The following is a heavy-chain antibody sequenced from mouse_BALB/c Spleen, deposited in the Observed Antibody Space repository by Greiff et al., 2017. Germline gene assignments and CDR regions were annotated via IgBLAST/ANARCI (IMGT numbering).Heavy chain of an antibody. CDR3: ASDGNCYFDY. D-gene: IGHD2-1*01. V-gene: IGHV1-14*01. CDR1: GYTFTSYV. J-gene: IGHJ2*01. Sequence: VHVKQSGPELVKPGASVKMSCKASGYTFTSYVMHWVKQKPGQGLEWIGYINPYNDGTKYNEKFKGKATLTSDKSASTAYMELSSLTSEDSAVYCCASDGNCYFDYWGQGTTLTVSS. CDR2: INPYNDGT.